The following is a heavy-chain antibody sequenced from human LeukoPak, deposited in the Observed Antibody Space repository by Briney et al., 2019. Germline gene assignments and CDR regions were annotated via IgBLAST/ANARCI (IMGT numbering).Heavy chain of an antibody. CDR1: GFTFGSYA. D-gene: IGHD3-22*01. Sequence: GGSLRLSCAASGFTFGSYAMSWVRQAPGKGLEWVSAISGSGGSTYYADSVKGRFTISRDNSKNTLYLQMNSLRAEDTAVYYCAKDEEDSYDSSGYDYWGQGTLVTVSS. J-gene: IGHJ4*02. CDR3: AKDEEDSYDSSGYDY. CDR2: ISGSGGST. V-gene: IGHV3-23*01.